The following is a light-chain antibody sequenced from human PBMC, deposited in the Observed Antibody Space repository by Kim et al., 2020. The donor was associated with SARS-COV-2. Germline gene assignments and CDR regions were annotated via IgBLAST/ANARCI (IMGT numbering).Light chain of an antibody. Sequence: SYELTQPPSVSVPPGKTARITCSGDKIRKKNAYWYQQKPGQAPVLVIYKDTERPSGIPERFSGSNSGKTVTLTISRVEAEDEADYYCQVSDSSDTFYVFGAGTKVTVL. CDR1: KIRKKN. CDR2: KDT. CDR3: QVSDSSDTFYV. J-gene: IGLJ1*01. V-gene: IGLV3-25*03.